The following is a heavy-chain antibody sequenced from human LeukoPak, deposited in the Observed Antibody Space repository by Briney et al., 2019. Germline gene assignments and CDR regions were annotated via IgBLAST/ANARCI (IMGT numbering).Heavy chain of an antibody. CDR2: IYYSGST. CDR1: GGSISSSSYY. CDR3: ASLVGFSGSYWGDY. D-gene: IGHD1-26*01. J-gene: IGHJ4*02. V-gene: IGHV4-39*01. Sequence: PSETLSLTYTVSGGSISSSSYYWGWIRQPPGKGLEWIGSIYYSGSTYYNPSLKSRVTISVDTSKNQFSLKLSSVTAADTAVYYCASLVGFSGSYWGDYWGQGTLVTVSS.